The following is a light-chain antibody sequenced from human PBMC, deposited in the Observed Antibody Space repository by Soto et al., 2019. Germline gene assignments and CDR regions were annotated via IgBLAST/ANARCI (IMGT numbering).Light chain of an antibody. Sequence: DIVLTQSPSTLSFSPLERSTLSCRASQSVSSNLAWYQQKPGQAPRLLIYDASNRATGIPARFSGSGSGTDFTLTINSLEPEDFAVYYCQQRNSPSTFGQGTRLEIK. CDR1: QSVSSN. V-gene: IGKV3-11*01. CDR3: QQRNSPST. CDR2: DAS. J-gene: IGKJ5*01.